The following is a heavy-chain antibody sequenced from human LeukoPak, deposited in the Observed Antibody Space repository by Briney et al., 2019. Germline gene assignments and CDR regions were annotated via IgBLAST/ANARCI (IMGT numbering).Heavy chain of an antibody. Sequence: SETLSLTCTVSGGSISRCYWSWMRQPPGKGREGIGYMYNYGRTTQNPSLKSRVTMSVDTSKNQFSLTLNSVAAADTAEYYCARGDTSIASFDYWGQGTLVTVSS. J-gene: IGHJ4*02. V-gene: IGHV4-59*12. CDR3: ARGDTSIASFDY. CDR2: MYNYGRT. D-gene: IGHD5-18*01. CDR1: GGSISRCY.